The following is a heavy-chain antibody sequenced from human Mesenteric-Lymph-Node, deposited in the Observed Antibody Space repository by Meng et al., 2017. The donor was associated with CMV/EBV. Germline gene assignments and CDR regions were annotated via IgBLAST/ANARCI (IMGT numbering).Heavy chain of an antibody. J-gene: IGHJ6*02. CDR2: ISSSGSDI. D-gene: IGHD5-18*01. V-gene: IGHV3-21*05. CDR3: ARDTDTALYDMDV. CDR1: GFTSSRYS. Sequence: SLCPSCVVSGFTSSRYSTNWVRQVPGKGLVWVSYISSSGSDIYYADSVKGRFTTSRDNAKNSLYLQINGLRAEDTAVYYCARDTDTALYDMDVWGQGTTVTVSS.